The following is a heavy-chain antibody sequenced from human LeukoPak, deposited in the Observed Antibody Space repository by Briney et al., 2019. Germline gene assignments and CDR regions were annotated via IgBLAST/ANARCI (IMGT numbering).Heavy chain of an antibody. Sequence: GGSLRLSCATSGFTLSSHWMTWVRQAPGKGLEWVANINQDGSEEYYVDFVKGRFTISRDNTKNSLFLQMSGLRAEDSALYYCAVITIVRGLNYWGQGTLVTVSS. CDR3: AVITIVRGLNY. J-gene: IGHJ4*02. V-gene: IGHV3-7*01. D-gene: IGHD3-10*01. CDR1: GFTLSSHW. CDR2: INQDGSEE.